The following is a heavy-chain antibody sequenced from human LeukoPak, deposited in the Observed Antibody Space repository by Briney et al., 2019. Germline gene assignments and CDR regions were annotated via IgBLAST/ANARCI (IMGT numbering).Heavy chain of an antibody. Sequence: ASVKVSCKASGYTFTSYDINWVRHATGQGLELMGWMNPNSGNTGYAQKFQGRVTMTRNTSISTAYMELSSLRSEDTAVYYCARGDIVVVPAAGYYYYYGMDVWGQGTTVTVSS. D-gene: IGHD2-2*01. CDR1: GYTFTSYD. J-gene: IGHJ6*02. CDR2: MNPNSGNT. V-gene: IGHV1-8*01. CDR3: ARGDIVVVPAAGYYYYYGMDV.